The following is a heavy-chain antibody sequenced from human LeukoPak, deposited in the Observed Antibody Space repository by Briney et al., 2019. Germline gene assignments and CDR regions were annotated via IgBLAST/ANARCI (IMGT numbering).Heavy chain of an antibody. CDR1: AYTFTSYG. Sequence: GASVKVSCKASAYTFTSYGIAWVRQAPGQGLEWMGWISAHNGNTNYAQKLQGRVTMTTDTSTSAAYMELRSLRSDDTAVYYCARGTPDYGDSPYYYYYMDVWGKGTTVTVSS. CDR3: ARGTPDYGDSPYYYYYMDV. CDR2: ISAHNGNT. V-gene: IGHV1-18*01. D-gene: IGHD4-17*01. J-gene: IGHJ6*03.